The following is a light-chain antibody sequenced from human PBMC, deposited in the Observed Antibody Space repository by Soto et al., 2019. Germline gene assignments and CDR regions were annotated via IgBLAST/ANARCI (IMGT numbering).Light chain of an antibody. J-gene: IGLJ3*02. V-gene: IGLV1-47*01. CDR2: RND. Sequence: QSVLTQPPSASGTPGQRVTISCSGSISNLGSNFVFWYQQLPGATPKLLISRNDQRPSGVPDRCSGSTSGTSASLAISWLRSEDEADYHCAAWDASLSGVVFGGGTKVTVL. CDR1: ISNLGSNF. CDR3: AAWDASLSGVV.